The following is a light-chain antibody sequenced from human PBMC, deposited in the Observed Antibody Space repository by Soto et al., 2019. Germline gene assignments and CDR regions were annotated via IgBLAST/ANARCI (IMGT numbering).Light chain of an antibody. V-gene: IGKV1-9*01. Sequence: DIQLTQSPSFLSASVGDRVTITCRASQDIGRYLAWYQQKPGKAPNVLIYAASTLESGVPSRFSGSGSGTEFTLTLSSLQPEDFATYYCQQLNSYPLFTFGPGTKVDVK. CDR2: AAS. CDR1: QDIGRY. J-gene: IGKJ3*01. CDR3: QQLNSYPLFT.